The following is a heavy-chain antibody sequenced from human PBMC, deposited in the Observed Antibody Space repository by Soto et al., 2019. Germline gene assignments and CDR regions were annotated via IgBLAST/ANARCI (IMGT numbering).Heavy chain of an antibody. V-gene: IGHV1-18*01. CDR3: ARDRPLDNDFWSDYFGMDV. J-gene: IGHJ6*02. CDR1: GYTFTNYA. Sequence: ASVKVSCKSSGYTFTNYAITWVRQAPGQGLEWMGRISAYNGDTNHAQKLQDRVTMTTDTSTSTAFMELRSLRSDDTAVYYCARDRPLDNDFWSDYFGMDVWGQGTTVTVSS. D-gene: IGHD3-3*01. CDR2: ISAYNGDT.